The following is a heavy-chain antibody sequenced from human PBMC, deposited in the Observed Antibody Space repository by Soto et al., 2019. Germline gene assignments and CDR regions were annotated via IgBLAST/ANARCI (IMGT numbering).Heavy chain of an antibody. D-gene: IGHD2-21*01. CDR1: GYTFTSYY. V-gene: IGHV1-46*01. J-gene: IGHJ5*02. CDR3: ARDQIAGWFDP. CDR2: INPSGGST. Sequence: QVQLVQSGAEVKKPGASVKVSCKASGYTFTSYYMHWVRQAPGQGLEWMGIINPSGGSTSYAQKFQGRVTMTRDTSTSTVYMELSSLGSEDTAVYYCARDQIAGWFDPWGQGTLVTVSS.